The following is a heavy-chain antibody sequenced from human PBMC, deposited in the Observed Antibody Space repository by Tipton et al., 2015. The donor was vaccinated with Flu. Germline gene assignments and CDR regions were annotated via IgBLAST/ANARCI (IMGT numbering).Heavy chain of an antibody. CDR3: AKDGWDTSGWYPFDY. Sequence: SGFTFSGYGMHWVRQAPGKGLEWVAFIRHDESDKYCADSVKGRFTISRDNSKNALYLLISSLRPEDTAVYYCAKDGWDTSGWYPFDYWGQGTLVTVSA. J-gene: IGHJ4*02. D-gene: IGHD6-19*01. CDR2: IRHDESDK. CDR1: GFTFSGYG. V-gene: IGHV3-30*02.